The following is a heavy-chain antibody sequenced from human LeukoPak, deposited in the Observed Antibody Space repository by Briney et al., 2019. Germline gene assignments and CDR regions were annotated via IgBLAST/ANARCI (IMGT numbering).Heavy chain of an antibody. CDR1: GFTFSSYW. D-gene: IGHD1-26*01. V-gene: IGHV3-7*01. Sequence: PGGSLRLSCAASGFTFSSYWMSWVRQAPGKGLEWVANIKQDGSEKYYVDSVKGRFTISRDNAKNSLHLQMNSLRAEDTAVYYCARRRYSGSSQHFDYWGQGTLVTVSS. CDR2: IKQDGSEK. CDR3: ARRRYSGSSQHFDY. J-gene: IGHJ4*02.